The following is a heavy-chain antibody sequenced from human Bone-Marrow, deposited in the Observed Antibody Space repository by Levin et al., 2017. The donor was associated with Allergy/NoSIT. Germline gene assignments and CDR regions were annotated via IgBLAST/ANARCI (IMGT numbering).Heavy chain of an antibody. V-gene: IGHV3-30-3*01. CDR3: ARGGIHFDY. Sequence: GGSLRLSCAASGFIFNNYAMHWVRQAPGKGLEWVAVISLDGSNKYYVDSVKGRFSISRDNSKNTLYLQMSSLRVEDTAVYYCARGGIHFDYWGQGTRVTVSS. J-gene: IGHJ4*02. D-gene: IGHD1-1*01. CDR1: GFIFNNYA. CDR2: ISLDGSNK.